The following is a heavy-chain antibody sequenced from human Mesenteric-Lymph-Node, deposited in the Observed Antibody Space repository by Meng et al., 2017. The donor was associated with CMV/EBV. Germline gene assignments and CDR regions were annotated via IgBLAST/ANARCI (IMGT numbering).Heavy chain of an antibody. J-gene: IGHJ4*02. D-gene: IGHD2-2*01. V-gene: IGHV3-7*01. CDR3: ARRSEGSYAADY. CDR2: IRQDEREK. CDR1: GFTFSTHW. Sequence: GGSLRLSCAASGFTFSTHWMSWVRQAPGKGLEWVANIRQDEREKYYVDSMKGRFTISRDNAKNSLYLQMNSLRAEDTAVYYCARRSEGSYAADYWGQGTLVTVSS.